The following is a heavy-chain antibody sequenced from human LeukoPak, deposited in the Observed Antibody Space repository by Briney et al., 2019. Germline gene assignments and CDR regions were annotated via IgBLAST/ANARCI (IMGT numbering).Heavy chain of an antibody. CDR2: ISAYNGNT. Sequence: ASVKVSCKASGYTFTSYGISWVRQAPGQGLEWMGWISAYNGNTNYAQKFQGRVTMTTDTSTSTAYMELRSLRSDDTAVYYCARESRDPYYYYGMDISGQGTTVTVSS. CDR1: GYTFTSYG. CDR3: ARESRDPYYYYGMDI. J-gene: IGHJ6*02. V-gene: IGHV1-18*01. D-gene: IGHD2-21*02.